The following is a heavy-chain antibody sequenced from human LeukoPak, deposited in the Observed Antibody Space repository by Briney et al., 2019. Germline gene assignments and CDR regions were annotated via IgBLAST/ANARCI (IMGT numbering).Heavy chain of an antibody. CDR3: AREGYCGGDCHTENHYYYYYYMDV. CDR2: IYYSGST. J-gene: IGHJ6*03. D-gene: IGHD2-21*02. CDR1: GGSISSYY. V-gene: IGHV4-59*08. Sequence: PSETLSLTCTVSGGSISSYYWSWIRQPPGKGLEWIGYIYYSGSTNYNPSLKSRVTISVDTSKNQFSLKLSSVTAADTAVYYCAREGYCGGDCHTENHYYYYYYMDVWGKGTTVTISS.